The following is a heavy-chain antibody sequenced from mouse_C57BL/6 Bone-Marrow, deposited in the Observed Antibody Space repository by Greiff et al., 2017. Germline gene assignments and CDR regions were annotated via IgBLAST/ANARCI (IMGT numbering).Heavy chain of an antibody. Sequence: HVKQSGPELVKPGASVKISCKASGYSFTDYNMNWVKQSNGKSLEWIGVINPNYGTTSYNQKFKGKATLTVDQSSSTAYMQLNSLTSEDSAVYYCAMGYDYDYAIDYWGQGTSVTVSS. CDR2: INPNYGTT. CDR1: GYSFTDYN. D-gene: IGHD2-4*01. V-gene: IGHV1-39*01. J-gene: IGHJ4*01. CDR3: AMGYDYDYAIDY.